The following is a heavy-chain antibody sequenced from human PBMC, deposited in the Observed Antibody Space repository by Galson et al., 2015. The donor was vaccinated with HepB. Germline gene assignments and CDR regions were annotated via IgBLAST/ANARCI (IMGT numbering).Heavy chain of an antibody. CDR2: IYYSGST. CDR3: ARSGTSTSWLYYYYGMDV. J-gene: IGHJ6*02. CDR1: GGSIGLSY. D-gene: IGHD2-2*01. V-gene: IGHV4-59*01. Sequence: SETLSLTCSVSGGSIGLSYWRWIRQPPGKGLEWIGYIYYSGSTNYNPSLKSRVTMSLDISKNQFSLKLSSVTAADTAVYYCARSGTSTSWLYYYYGMDVWGQGTTVTVSS.